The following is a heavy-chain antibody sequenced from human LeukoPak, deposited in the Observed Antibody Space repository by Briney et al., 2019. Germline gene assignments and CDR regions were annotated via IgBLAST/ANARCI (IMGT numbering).Heavy chain of an antibody. V-gene: IGHV3-48*03. CDR3: ASQPYGRFGY. J-gene: IGHJ4*02. CDR2: ISSGGTTI. D-gene: IGHD3-16*01. CDR1: GFTFSSSE. Sequence: SGGSLRLSCAASGFTFSSSEMNWVRQAPGKGLEWVSYISSGGTTIYCADSVKGRFTISRDNAKNSLYLQMNSLRAEDTVVYYCASQPYGRFGYWGQGTLVTVSS.